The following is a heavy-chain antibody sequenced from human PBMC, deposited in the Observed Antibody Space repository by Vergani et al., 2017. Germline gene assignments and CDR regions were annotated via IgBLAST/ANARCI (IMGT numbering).Heavy chain of an antibody. J-gene: IGHJ3*02. CDR2: IYSGGST. CDR3: ARPGDSSPTEAFDI. D-gene: IGHD6-13*01. V-gene: IGHV3-66*02. Sequence: VQLVESGGGLVQPGGSLRLSCAASGFTVSSNYITWVRQAPGKGLEWVSVIYSGGSTYYADSVKGRFTISRDNSKNTLYLQINSLRAADTAVDYCARPGDSSPTEAFDIWGQGTMVTVSS. CDR1: GFTVSSNY.